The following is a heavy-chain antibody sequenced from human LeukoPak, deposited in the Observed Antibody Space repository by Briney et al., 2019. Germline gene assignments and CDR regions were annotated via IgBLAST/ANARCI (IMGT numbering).Heavy chain of an antibody. CDR3: ARVGTVMDTESHCSSTSCYAAYYYYGMDV. Sequence: SVKVSCKASGGTFSSYAISWVRQAPGQGLEWMGGVIPIFGTANYAQKFQGRVTITADESTSTAYMELSSLRSEDTAVYYCARVGTVMDTESHCSSTSCYAAYYYYGMDVWGQGTTVTVSS. CDR2: VIPIFGTA. J-gene: IGHJ6*02. D-gene: IGHD2-2*01. CDR1: GGTFSSYA. V-gene: IGHV1-69*13.